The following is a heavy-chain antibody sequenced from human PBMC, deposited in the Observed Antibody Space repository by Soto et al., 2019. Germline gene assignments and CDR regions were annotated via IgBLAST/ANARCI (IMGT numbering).Heavy chain of an antibody. V-gene: IGHV4-4*02. Sequence: QVQLQESGPGLVKPSGTLSLTCAVSGGSISSSNWWSWVRQPPGKGLGRISEIYHSRSTNYNPFPNTRVTTTVDESKDQDPVKLSSVTAADTTVYYCARIAAAATNFDYWGQGTLVTVSS. CDR1: GGSISSSNW. J-gene: IGHJ4*02. CDR2: IYHSRST. CDR3: ARIAAAATNFDY. D-gene: IGHD6-13*01.